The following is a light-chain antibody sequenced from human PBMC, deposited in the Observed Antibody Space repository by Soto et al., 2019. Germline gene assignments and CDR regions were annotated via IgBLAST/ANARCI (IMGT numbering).Light chain of an antibody. J-gene: IGKJ1*01. CDR1: QSVTNNY. Sequence: EIVLTQSPGTLSLSPGERATLSCRASQSVTNNYLAWYQQKPGQAPRLLIYDASNRATGIPARFSGSGSGTDFTLTISSLEPEDFAVYYCQHRSNWPRTFGQGTKVDIK. CDR3: QHRSNWPRT. CDR2: DAS. V-gene: IGKV3-11*01.